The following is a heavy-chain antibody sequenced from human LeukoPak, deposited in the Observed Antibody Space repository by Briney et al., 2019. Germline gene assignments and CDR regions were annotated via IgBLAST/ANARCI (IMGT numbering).Heavy chain of an antibody. CDR2: INHSGST. V-gene: IGHV4-34*01. CDR1: GGSFSGYY. D-gene: IGHD5-24*01. Sequence: SETLSLTCAVYGGSFSGYYWSWIRQPPGKGLEWIGEINHSGSTNYNPSLKSRVTISVDTSKNQFSLKLSSVTAADAAVYYCASRDGYNDAFDIWGQGTMVTVSS. J-gene: IGHJ3*02. CDR3: ASRDGYNDAFDI.